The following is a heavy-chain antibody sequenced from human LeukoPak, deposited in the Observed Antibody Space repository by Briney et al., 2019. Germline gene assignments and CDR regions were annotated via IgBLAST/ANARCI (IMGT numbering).Heavy chain of an antibody. J-gene: IGHJ3*02. CDR2: IGTAGDT. D-gene: IGHD3-10*01. CDR1: GFTFSSYD. V-gene: IGHV3-13*01. Sequence: GGSLRLSCAASGFTFSSYDMHWVRQATGKGLEWVSAIGTAGDTYYPGSVKGRFTISRENAKNSLYLQMNSLRAGDTAVYYCARATMVRGFKAGGAFDIWGQGTMVTVSS. CDR3: ARATMVRGFKAGGAFDI.